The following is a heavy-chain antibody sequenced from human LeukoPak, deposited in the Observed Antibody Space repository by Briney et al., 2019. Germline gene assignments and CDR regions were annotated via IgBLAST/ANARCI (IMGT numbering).Heavy chain of an antibody. D-gene: IGHD3-22*01. CDR1: GGSISSDY. CDR3: TRNYDSSGYTTFGY. V-gene: IGHV4-4*07. CDR2: IYSSGST. J-gene: IGHJ4*02. Sequence: SETLSLTCTVSGGSISSDYWSWIRQPAGKGLEWLGHIYSSGSTNYNPSLKSRVTIAVDTSKNHFSLKLSSVTAADTAVYYCTRNYDSSGYTTFGYWGRGTLVTVSS.